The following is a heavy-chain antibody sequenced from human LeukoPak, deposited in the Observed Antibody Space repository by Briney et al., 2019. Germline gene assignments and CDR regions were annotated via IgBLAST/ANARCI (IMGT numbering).Heavy chain of an antibody. D-gene: IGHD3-22*01. J-gene: IGHJ4*02. V-gene: IGHV3-21*01. CDR1: GFTFSGYS. Sequence: KAGGSLRLSCTASGFTFSGYSMNWIRQAPGKGLEWASSFGTRSTSVYHAGSVKGRFAISRDNAKNSLYLQMNSLRAEDTALYYCAREVSEGFDFWGQGTLVTVSS. CDR2: FGTRSTSV. CDR3: AREVSEGFDF.